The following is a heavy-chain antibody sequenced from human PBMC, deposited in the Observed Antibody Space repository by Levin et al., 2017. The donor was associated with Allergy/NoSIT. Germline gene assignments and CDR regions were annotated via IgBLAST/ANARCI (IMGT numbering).Heavy chain of an antibody. D-gene: IGHD2-15*01. CDR3: ARAWGDDCSGGSCPDY. V-gene: IGHV3-33*01. J-gene: IGHJ4*02. CDR2: IWYDGSNK. Sequence: GESLKISCAASGFTFSSYGMHWVRQAPGKGLEWVAVIWYDGSNKYYADSVKGRFTISRDNSKNTLYLQMNSLRAEDTAVYYCARAWGDDCSGGSCPDYWGQGTRVTVSS. CDR1: GFTFSSYG.